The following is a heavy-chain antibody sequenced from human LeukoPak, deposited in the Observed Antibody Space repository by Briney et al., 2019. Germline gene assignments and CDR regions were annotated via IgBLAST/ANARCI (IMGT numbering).Heavy chain of an antibody. CDR2: ISAYNGNT. CDR3: ARDRFTVVVPAAPIYYYYGMDV. J-gene: IGHJ6*02. V-gene: IGHV1-18*01. Sequence: GASVKVSCKASGYTFTSYDINWVRQATGQGLEWMGWISAYNGNTNYAQKLQGRVTMTTDTSTSTAYMELRSLRSDDTAVYYCARDRFTVVVPAAPIYYYYGMDVWGQGTTVTVSS. CDR1: GYTFTSYD. D-gene: IGHD2-2*01.